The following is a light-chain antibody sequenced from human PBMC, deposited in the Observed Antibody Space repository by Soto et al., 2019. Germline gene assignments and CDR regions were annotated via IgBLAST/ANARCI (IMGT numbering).Light chain of an antibody. Sequence: EIVMTQSPATLSLSPGERATITCRASQSVSSYLAWYQQKPGQAPRLLIYDASNRATGIPARFSGGGSGTDFTLTISSLEPEDFAVYYCQQRSNWPLITFGQGTRLEIK. CDR3: QQRSNWPLIT. CDR2: DAS. J-gene: IGKJ5*01. CDR1: QSVSSY. V-gene: IGKV3-11*01.